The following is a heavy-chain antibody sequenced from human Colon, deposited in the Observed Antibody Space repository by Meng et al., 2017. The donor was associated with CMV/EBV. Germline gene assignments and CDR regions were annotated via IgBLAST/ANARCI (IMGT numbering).Heavy chain of an antibody. CDR3: ANRLARKDFGSEFYYIDMDV. CDR1: GGTFSNSG. CDR2: INTLFGTT. J-gene: IGHJ6*02. D-gene: IGHD3-10*01. Sequence: KVSCKTSGGTFSNSGLTWVRQAPGQGLEWMGGINTLFGTTNYAQKFQGRISITTDESRSTAYMELSSLRSEDTAVYYCANRLARKDFGSEFYYIDMDVWGQGTTVTVSS. V-gene: IGHV1-69*05.